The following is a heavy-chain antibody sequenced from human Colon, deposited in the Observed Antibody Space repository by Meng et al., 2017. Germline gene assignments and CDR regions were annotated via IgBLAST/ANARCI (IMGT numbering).Heavy chain of an antibody. Sequence: QVQWVQAGAEVKKPGASVKVSCKASGYIFTTYGISWVRQAPGEGLEWMGWISAYNGNTNSAQKFQDRVTMTTDTSTNTAYMELRSLRSDDTAMYYCARDRQWLGSDYWGQGTLVTVSS. V-gene: IGHV1-18*01. D-gene: IGHD6-19*01. CDR3: ARDRQWLGSDY. J-gene: IGHJ4*02. CDR2: ISAYNGNT. CDR1: GYIFTTYG.